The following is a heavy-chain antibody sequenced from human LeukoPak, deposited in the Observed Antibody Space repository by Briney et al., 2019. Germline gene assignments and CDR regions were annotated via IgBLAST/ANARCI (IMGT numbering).Heavy chain of an antibody. D-gene: IGHD3-3*01. Sequence: GGSLRLSCAVSGFIFSNYAMNWVRQAPGKGLEWVSAISGSGGSTYYADSVKGRFTISRDNSKNTLYLQLNSLRAEDTALYYCARVVYDFWSAYDYWGQGTLVTVSS. CDR2: ISGSGGST. J-gene: IGHJ4*02. CDR1: GFIFSNYA. CDR3: ARVVYDFWSAYDY. V-gene: IGHV3-23*01.